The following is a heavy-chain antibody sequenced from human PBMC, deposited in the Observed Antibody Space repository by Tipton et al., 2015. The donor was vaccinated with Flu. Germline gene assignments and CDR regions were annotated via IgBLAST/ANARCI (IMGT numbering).Heavy chain of an antibody. CDR1: GFTVSSNY. V-gene: IGHV3-53*01. D-gene: IGHD3-16*02. CDR3: ARGIDYYYYYMDV. J-gene: IGHJ6*03. Sequence: SLRLSCAASGFTVSSNYMSWVRQAPGKGLEWVSVIYSGGSTYYADSVKGRFTISRDNSKNTLYLQMNSLRAEDTAVYYCARGIDYYYYYMDVWGKGTTVTVSS. CDR2: IYSGGST.